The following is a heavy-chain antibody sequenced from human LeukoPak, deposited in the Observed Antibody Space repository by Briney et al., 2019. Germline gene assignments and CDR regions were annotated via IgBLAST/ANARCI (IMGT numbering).Heavy chain of an antibody. Sequence: PSETLSLTCTVYGGSISRYYWSWIRQPAGKGLEWIGRVYSSGSANYNPSLKSRATMSVDASKNQFSLNVTSVTAADTAVYYCATGREYTYGYNAFDIWGQGTMVTVSS. V-gene: IGHV4-4*07. CDR3: ATGREYTYGYNAFDI. CDR1: GGSISRYY. CDR2: VYSSGSA. J-gene: IGHJ3*02. D-gene: IGHD5-18*01.